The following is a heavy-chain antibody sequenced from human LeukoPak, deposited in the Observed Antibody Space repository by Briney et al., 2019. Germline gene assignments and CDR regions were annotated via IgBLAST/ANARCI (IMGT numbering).Heavy chain of an antibody. Sequence: ASVKVSCKASGGTFSSYAISWVRQAPGQGLEWMGGIIPIFGTANYAQKFQGRVTMTRDMSTSTVYMELSSLRSEDTAVYYCARDRISGGDSIYFDYWGQGTLVTVSS. J-gene: IGHJ4*02. D-gene: IGHD2-21*02. CDR3: ARDRISGGDSIYFDY. V-gene: IGHV1-69*05. CDR2: IIPIFGTA. CDR1: GGTFSSYA.